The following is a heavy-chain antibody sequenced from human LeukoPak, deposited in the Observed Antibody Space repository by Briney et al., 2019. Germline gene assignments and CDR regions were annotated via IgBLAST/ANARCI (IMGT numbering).Heavy chain of an antibody. CDR2: ISGSGDFT. D-gene: IGHD3-10*01. Sequence: PGGSLRLSCAASGFTFSTYAMNWVRQAPGKGLEWVSAISGSGDFTYYADSVKGRFTISRDNSKNTLYLQMNSLRAEDTALYYCAKVPYGSGTRGGFDYWGQGTLVTVSS. J-gene: IGHJ4*02. CDR1: GFTFSTYA. V-gene: IGHV3-23*01. CDR3: AKVPYGSGTRGGFDY.